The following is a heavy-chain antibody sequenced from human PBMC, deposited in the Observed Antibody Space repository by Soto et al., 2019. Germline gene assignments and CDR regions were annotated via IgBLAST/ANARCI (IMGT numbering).Heavy chain of an antibody. V-gene: IGHV3-21*01. Sequence: LGGSLRLSCAASGFSFSSYSMDWVRQAPGKGLEWVSSISSSSSYIYYADSVKGRFTISRDNAKNSLYLQMNSLRAEDTAVYYCARDMARSTSAFDPWGQGTLVTVSS. CDR1: GFSFSSYS. CDR2: ISSSSSYI. D-gene: IGHD1-26*01. CDR3: ARDMARSTSAFDP. J-gene: IGHJ5*02.